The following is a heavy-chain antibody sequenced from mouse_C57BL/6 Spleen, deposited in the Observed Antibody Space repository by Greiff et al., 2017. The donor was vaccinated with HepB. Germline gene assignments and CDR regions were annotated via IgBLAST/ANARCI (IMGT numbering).Heavy chain of an antibody. Sequence: EVQLVESGGGLVKPGGSLKLSCAASGFTFSDYGMHWVRQAPEKGLEWVAYISSGSSTIYYADTVKGRFTISRDNAKTTLFLQMTSLRSEDTAMYYCARPPYYSNYGYFDVWGTGTTVTVSS. CDR1: GFTFSDYG. J-gene: IGHJ1*03. CDR3: ARPPYYSNYGYFDV. V-gene: IGHV5-17*01. D-gene: IGHD2-5*01. CDR2: ISSGSSTI.